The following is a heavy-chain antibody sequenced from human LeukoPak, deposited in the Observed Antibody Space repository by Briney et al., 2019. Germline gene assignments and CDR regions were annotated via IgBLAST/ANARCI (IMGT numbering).Heavy chain of an antibody. J-gene: IGHJ5*02. V-gene: IGHV3-33*01. Sequence: PGGSLRLPCAASGFTFSSYAMHWVRQAPGKGPEWVTTIWYDGSNRYYGDSVKGRFTISRDNSKSTVFLQMNSLRAEDTALYYCARDKGTHPYNWFDPWGQGTLVTVSS. CDR1: GFTFSSYA. CDR2: IWYDGSNR. CDR3: ARDKGTHPYNWFDP.